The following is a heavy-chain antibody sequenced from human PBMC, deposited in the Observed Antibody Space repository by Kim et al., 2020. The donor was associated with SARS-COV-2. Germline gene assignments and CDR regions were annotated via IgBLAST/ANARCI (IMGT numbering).Heavy chain of an antibody. CDR3: ARDDAWAFDY. Sequence: GGSLRLSCAASGFTFRTYAMNWVRQAPGKGLEWISHINRDASGKWYAESVKGRFAVSRDNAKNSLYLQMNSLSDKDTAVYYCARDDAWAFDYWGQGGLVTVSS. CDR2: INRDASGK. J-gene: IGHJ4*02. CDR1: GFTFRTYA. D-gene: IGHD1-26*01. V-gene: IGHV3-48*02.